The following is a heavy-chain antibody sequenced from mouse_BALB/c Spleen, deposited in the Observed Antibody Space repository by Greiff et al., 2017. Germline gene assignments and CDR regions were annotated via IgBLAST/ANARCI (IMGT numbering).Heavy chain of an antibody. CDR1: GYTFTSYW. CDR3: ARDGSSYGFAY. Sequence: QLQQPGAELVKPGASVKLSCKASGYTFTSYWMHWVKQRPGQGLEWIGEINPSNGRTNYNEKFKSKATLTVDKSSSTAYMQLSSLTSEDSAVYYCARDGSSYGFAYWGQGTLVTVSA. D-gene: IGHD1-1*01. V-gene: IGHV1S81*02. J-gene: IGHJ3*01. CDR2: INPSNGRT.